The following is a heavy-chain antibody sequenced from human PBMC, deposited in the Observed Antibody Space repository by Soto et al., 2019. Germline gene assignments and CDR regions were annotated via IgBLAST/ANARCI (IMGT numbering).Heavy chain of an antibody. CDR1: GGSFSGYY. J-gene: IGHJ3*02. Sequence: KTSETLSLTCAVYGGSFSGYYWSWIRQPPGKGLEWIGEINHSGSTNYNPSLKSRVTISVDTSKNQFSLKLSSVTAADTAVYYCARPTTVVRDAFDIWGQGTMVTVSS. V-gene: IGHV4-34*01. CDR2: INHSGST. D-gene: IGHD4-17*01. CDR3: ARPTTVVRDAFDI.